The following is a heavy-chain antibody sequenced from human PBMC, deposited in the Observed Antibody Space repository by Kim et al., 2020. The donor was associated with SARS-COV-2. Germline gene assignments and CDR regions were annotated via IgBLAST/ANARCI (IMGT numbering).Heavy chain of an antibody. V-gene: IGHV3-48*02. Sequence: GGSLRLSCAASGFTFSSYSMNWVRQAPGKGLEWVSYISSSSSIIYYADSVKGRFTISRDTAKNSLFLQMNSLRDEDTAVYYCARAYDILTPFDYWGQGTLVTVSS. CDR2: ISSSSSII. D-gene: IGHD3-9*01. CDR3: ARAYDILTPFDY. CDR1: GFTFSSYS. J-gene: IGHJ4*02.